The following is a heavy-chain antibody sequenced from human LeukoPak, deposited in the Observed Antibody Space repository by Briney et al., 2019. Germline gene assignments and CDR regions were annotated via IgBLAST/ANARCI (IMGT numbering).Heavy chain of an antibody. Sequence: PGRSLRLSCAASGFTFSNYAMHWVRQAPGKGLEWMAIILYDGSNKDCADSVKGRFTISRDNSKNTLYLQVNGLRTEDTAVYYCARRMGATPVGNAFDIWGQGTMVTVSS. D-gene: IGHD1-26*01. J-gene: IGHJ3*02. CDR3: ARRMGATPVGNAFDI. V-gene: IGHV3-30-3*01. CDR1: GFTFSNYA. CDR2: ILYDGSNK.